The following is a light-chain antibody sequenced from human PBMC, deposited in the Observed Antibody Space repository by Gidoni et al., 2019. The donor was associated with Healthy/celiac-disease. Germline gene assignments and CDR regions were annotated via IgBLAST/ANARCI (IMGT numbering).Light chain of an antibody. CDR1: QSVSSN. V-gene: IGKV3-15*01. J-gene: IGKJ1*01. CDR3: QQYNNWPET. Sequence: EIVMTQSPATLSVSPGERATLSCRASQSVSSNLAWYQQKPGQAPRLLSYGASTRATGIPARFSGSGSGTEFTLTISSLQSEDFAFYYCQQYNNWPETFGQGTKVEIK. CDR2: GAS.